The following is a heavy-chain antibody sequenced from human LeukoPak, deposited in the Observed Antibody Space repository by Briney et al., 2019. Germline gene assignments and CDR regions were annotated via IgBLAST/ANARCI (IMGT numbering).Heavy chain of an antibody. D-gene: IGHD3-10*02. CDR2: ISGSGDNT. CDR1: GFTFSSYG. V-gene: IGHV3-23*01. Sequence: GGTLRLSCAASGFTFSSYGMSWVRQAPGKGLEWVSAISGSGDNTFYTDSVKGRFTISRDNAKNSLYLQMNSLRAEDTAVYYCAELGITMIGGVWGKGTTVTISS. CDR3: AELGITMIGGV. J-gene: IGHJ6*04.